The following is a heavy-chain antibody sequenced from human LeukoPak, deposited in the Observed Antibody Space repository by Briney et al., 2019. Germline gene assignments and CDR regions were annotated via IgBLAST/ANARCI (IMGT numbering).Heavy chain of an antibody. D-gene: IGHD3-22*01. Sequence: PGRSLRLSCAASGFSLSSYGMNWVRQAPGKGLEWVGGIKFDGIQEFYADSVKGRFTVSKDTSKNTLHLQMDSLRAEDTAVYYCASGPLGHYYDSSGYEYWGQGTLVTVSS. CDR1: GFSLSSYG. CDR3: ASGPLGHYYDSSGYEY. V-gene: IGHV3-33*05. CDR2: IKFDGIQE. J-gene: IGHJ4*02.